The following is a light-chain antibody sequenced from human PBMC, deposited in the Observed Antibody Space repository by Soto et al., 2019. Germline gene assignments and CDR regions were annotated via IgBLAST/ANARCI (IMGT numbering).Light chain of an antibody. CDR1: QSVSTSY. Sequence: EIVLTQSPGTLSLSPGERATLSCRASQSVSTSYLAWYQQKPGQAPRLLIYGASSRATGIPDRFSGSGSGADFNLTISRLETEDFAVYYCQQYGSVPLTFGGGTKVEIK. J-gene: IGKJ4*01. CDR3: QQYGSVPLT. V-gene: IGKV3-20*01. CDR2: GAS.